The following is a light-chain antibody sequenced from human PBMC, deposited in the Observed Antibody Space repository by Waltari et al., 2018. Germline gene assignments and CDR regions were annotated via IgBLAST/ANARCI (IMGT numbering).Light chain of an antibody. V-gene: IGKV3-20*01. J-gene: IGKJ1*01. CDR3: QHYVRLPVT. Sequence: SCRASQSVSRALAWYQQKPGQAPRLLIYGASSRATGIPDRFSGSGSGTDFSLTISRLEPEDFAGYYCQHYVRLPVTFGQGTKVEIK. CDR2: GAS. CDR1: QSVSRA.